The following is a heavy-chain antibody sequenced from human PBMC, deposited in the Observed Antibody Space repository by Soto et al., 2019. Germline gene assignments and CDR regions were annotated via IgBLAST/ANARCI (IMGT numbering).Heavy chain of an antibody. CDR1: SYSFTSYW. CDR2: IYPGDSDT. Sequence: GESLKISCKGSSYSFTSYWIAWARQMPGKGLEWMGIIYPGDSDTRYSPSFQGQVTISADKSISTAYLQWSSLKASDTATYYCARYAGRPYNGMDVWGQGTTVTVSS. J-gene: IGHJ6*02. V-gene: IGHV5-51*01. CDR3: ARYAGRPYNGMDV.